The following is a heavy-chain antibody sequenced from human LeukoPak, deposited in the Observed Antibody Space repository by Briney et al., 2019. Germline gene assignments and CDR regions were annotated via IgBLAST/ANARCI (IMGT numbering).Heavy chain of an antibody. V-gene: IGHV3-23*01. CDR1: GFTFSSFA. CDR2: ISGSGGST. Sequence: GGSLRLSCAASGFTFSSFAVSWVRQAPGKGLEWVSAISGSGGSTYYADSVKGRFTISRDNSKNTLYLQMNSLRAEDTAVYYCAKISSYLVIWAAYLQRFDPWGQGTLVTVSS. D-gene: IGHD3-9*01. CDR3: AKISSYLVIWAAYLQRFDP. J-gene: IGHJ5*02.